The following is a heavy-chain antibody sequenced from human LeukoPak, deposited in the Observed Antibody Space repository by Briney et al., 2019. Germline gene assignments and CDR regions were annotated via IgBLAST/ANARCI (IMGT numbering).Heavy chain of an antibody. CDR3: ARETAYYGSGGGIDY. D-gene: IGHD3-10*01. V-gene: IGHV3-48*01. Sequence: SGGSLRLSCAASGFTFSSYSMNWVRQAPGKGLEWVSYISSSSSTIYYADSVKGRFTISRDNAKNSLYLQMNSLRAEDTAVYYCARETAYYGSGGGIDYWGQGTLVTVSS. CDR1: GFTFSSYS. J-gene: IGHJ4*02. CDR2: ISSSSSTI.